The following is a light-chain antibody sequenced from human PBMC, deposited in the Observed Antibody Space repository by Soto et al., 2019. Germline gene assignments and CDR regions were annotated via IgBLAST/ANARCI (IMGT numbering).Light chain of an antibody. V-gene: IGKV1-33*01. Sequence: DIQMTQSPSSLSASLGDRVTLTCQASRDIGKSLNWYQQKPGKAPNLLIYDASNLETGVPSRFSGSGSGTDFTFTISSLQPEDIATYYCLQYGNLPPYTFGQGTKLEIK. CDR1: RDIGKS. CDR3: LQYGNLPPYT. CDR2: DAS. J-gene: IGKJ2*01.